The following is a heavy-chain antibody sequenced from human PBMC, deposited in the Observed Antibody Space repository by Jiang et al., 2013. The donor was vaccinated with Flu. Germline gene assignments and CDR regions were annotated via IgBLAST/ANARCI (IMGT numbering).Heavy chain of an antibody. Sequence: SGSGLVKPSETLSLTCTVSGGSISSHYWSWIRQPPGKGLEWIGYIYYSGSTNYNPSLKSRVTISVDTSKNQFSLKLSSVTAADTAVYYCARAVGYWFDPWGQGTLVTVSS. V-gene: IGHV4-59*11. J-gene: IGHJ5*02. CDR1: GGSISSHY. CDR3: ARAVGYWFDP. CDR2: IYYSGST.